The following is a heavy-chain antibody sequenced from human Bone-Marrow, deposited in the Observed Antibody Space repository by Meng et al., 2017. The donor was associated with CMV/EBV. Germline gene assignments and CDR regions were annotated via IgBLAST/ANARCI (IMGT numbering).Heavy chain of an antibody. CDR3: ARGWGGDQEAIDY. Sequence: KAHGGTFSSYAISWVRQAHGQGLEWMGVIIPIFGTRNYAQKFQGRVTITADESTTTAYMDLSSLRSEDTAVYYCARGWGGDQEAIDYWGQGTLVTVSS. CDR2: IIPIFGTR. V-gene: IGHV1-69*01. J-gene: IGHJ4*02. D-gene: IGHD4-17*01. CDR1: GGTFSSYA.